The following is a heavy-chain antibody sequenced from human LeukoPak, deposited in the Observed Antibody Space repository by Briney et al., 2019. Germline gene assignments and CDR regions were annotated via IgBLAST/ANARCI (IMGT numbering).Heavy chain of an antibody. D-gene: IGHD3-22*01. CDR1: GYSISSGYY. J-gene: IGHJ4*02. V-gene: IGHV4-38-2*01. Sequence: SATLSLTCAVHGYSISSGYYWGCIRQPPGKGLDRIGSIYHSGSTYYNPSLKSRVTISVDTSKNQFSLKLSSVTAADTAVYYCASKDYYDSSGYYYAYWGQGTLVTVSS. CDR3: ASKDYYDSSGYYYAY. CDR2: IYHSGST.